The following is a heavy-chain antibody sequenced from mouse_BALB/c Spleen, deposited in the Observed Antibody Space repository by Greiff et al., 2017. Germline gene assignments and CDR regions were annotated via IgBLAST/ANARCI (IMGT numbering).Heavy chain of an antibody. V-gene: IGHV5-17*02. CDR2: ISSGSSTI. CDR3: AWAGFAY. CDR1: GFTFSSFG. Sequence: EVKLVESGGGLVQPGGSRKLSCAASGFTFSSFGMHWVRQAPEKGLEWVAYISSGSSTIYYADTVKGRFTISRDNPKNTLFLQMTSLRSEDTAMYYCAWAGFAYWGQGTLVTVSA. J-gene: IGHJ3*01.